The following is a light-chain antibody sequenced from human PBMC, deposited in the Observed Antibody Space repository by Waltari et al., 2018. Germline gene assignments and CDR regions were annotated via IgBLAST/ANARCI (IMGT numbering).Light chain of an antibody. CDR1: KLGDKY. J-gene: IGLJ1*01. V-gene: IGLV3-1*01. CDR3: QAWDSRTYV. Sequence: SFEVTQPPSVSVSPGQIASVTCSGDKLGDKYVCWYQQKAGQSPVLVIYHDHKRPSGIPGRFSGSHSGDTATLTISGTQAVDEADYYCQAWDSRTYVFGTGTKVTVL. CDR2: HDH.